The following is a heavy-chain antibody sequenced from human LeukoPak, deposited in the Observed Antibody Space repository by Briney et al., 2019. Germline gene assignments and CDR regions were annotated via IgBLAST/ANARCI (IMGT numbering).Heavy chain of an antibody. J-gene: IGHJ4*02. CDR3: ARDLDRYYFDY. CDR2: ISSSGRTM. V-gene: IGHV3-48*03. CDR1: GFTFSNYE. Sequence: PGGSLRLSCAASGFTFSNYEMNWVRQAPGKGLEWVSYISSSGRTMYYADSVRGRFTISRDNARNTLYLQINSLRAEDTAVYYCARDLDRYYFDYWGQGTLVTVSS.